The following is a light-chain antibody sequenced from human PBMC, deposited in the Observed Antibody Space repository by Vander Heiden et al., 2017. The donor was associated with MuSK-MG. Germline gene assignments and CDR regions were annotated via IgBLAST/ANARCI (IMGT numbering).Light chain of an antibody. J-gene: IGLJ3*02. Sequence: QSALTQPASVSGSPGPSITISCSGTSTDIGSYNHIPCCQKHPGKAPKLMIFDVNNRPAGVSKRFSGAQAVNTAALTISGLQAEDEADYYCTTYTVISTWVFGGGTKLTVL. CDR1: STDIGSYNH. CDR2: DVN. V-gene: IGLV2-14*01. CDR3: TTYTVISTWV.